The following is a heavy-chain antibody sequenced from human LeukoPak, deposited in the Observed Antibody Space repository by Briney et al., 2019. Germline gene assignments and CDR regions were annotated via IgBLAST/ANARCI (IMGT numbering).Heavy chain of an antibody. CDR2: IHYSGST. CDR3: ARYYDNTGSLDY. V-gene: IGHV4-59*01. J-gene: IGHJ4*02. Sequence: SETLSLTCTVSLGSISSYYWSWIRQPPGKGLEWIGYIHYSGSTNSNPSLKSRVTISVDTSKNQFSLRLSSVTAADTAVYYCARYYDNTGSLDYWGQGTLVTVSS. CDR1: LGSISSYY. D-gene: IGHD3-22*01.